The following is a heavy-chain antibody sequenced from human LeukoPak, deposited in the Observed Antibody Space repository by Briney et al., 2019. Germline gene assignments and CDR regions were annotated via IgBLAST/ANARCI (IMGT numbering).Heavy chain of an antibody. CDR3: ARIEYSGPLDY. D-gene: IGHD1-26*01. V-gene: IGHV4-4*02. CDR1: GGSIYSSNW. Sequence: SETLSLTCTVSGGSIYSSNWWSWVRQSPGKGLEWIGEIYHSGNTNYNPSLKSRVTISVDTSKNQFSLKLSSVTAADTAVYYCARIEYSGPLDYWGQGTLVIVTS. J-gene: IGHJ4*02. CDR2: IYHSGNT.